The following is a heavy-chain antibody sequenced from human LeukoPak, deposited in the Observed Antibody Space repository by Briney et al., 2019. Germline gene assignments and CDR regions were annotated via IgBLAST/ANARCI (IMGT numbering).Heavy chain of an antibody. CDR2: INPNSGVT. CDR3: ARGFFDWLLTLPVLDV. D-gene: IGHD3-9*01. Sequence: GASVKVSCKASGGTFSSYAISWVRQAPGQGLEWMGWINPNSGVTNYAQKLQGRVTMTRDTPISTAYMELSRLRSDDTAVYYCARGFFDWLLTLPVLDVWGQGTTITVSS. V-gene: IGHV1-2*02. CDR1: GGTFSSYA. J-gene: IGHJ6*02.